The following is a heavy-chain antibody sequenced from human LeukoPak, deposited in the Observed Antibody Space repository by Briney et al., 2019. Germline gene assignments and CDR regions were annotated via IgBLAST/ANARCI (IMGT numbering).Heavy chain of an antibody. J-gene: IGHJ4*02. D-gene: IGHD2-8*01. V-gene: IGHV1-46*03. CDR1: GYTFTSYY. Sequence: ASVKVSCKASGYTFTSYYMHWVRQAPGQGLEWMGIINPSGGSTSYAQKFQGRVTMTRDASTSTVYMELSSLRSEDTAVYYCARDRYCTNGVCHIADYWGQGTLVTVS. CDR2: INPSGGST. CDR3: ARDRYCTNGVCHIADY.